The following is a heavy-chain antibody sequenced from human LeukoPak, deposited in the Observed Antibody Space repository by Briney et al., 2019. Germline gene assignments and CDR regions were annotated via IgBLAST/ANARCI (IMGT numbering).Heavy chain of an antibody. Sequence: GRSLRLSCAASGFTFSSYGMHWVRQAPGKGLEWGAVISYDGSNKYYADSVKGRFTISRDNSKNTLYLQMNSLRAEDTAVYYCAKDERVGATNGFDPWGQGTLVTVSS. CDR2: ISYDGSNK. CDR1: GFTFSSYG. CDR3: AKDERVGATNGFDP. V-gene: IGHV3-30*18. D-gene: IGHD1-26*01. J-gene: IGHJ5*02.